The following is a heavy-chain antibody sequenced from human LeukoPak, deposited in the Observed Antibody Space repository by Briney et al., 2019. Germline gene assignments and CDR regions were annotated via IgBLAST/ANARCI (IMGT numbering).Heavy chain of an antibody. J-gene: IGHJ3*02. D-gene: IGHD5-12*01. CDR2: INHSGST. Sequence: SETLSLTCAVYGGSFSGYYWSWIRQPPGKGLEWIGEINHSGSTNYNPSLKSRVTISVDTSKNQFSLKLSSVTAADTAVYYCAREALYSGYAAFDIWGQGTMVTVSS. CDR1: GGSFSGYY. V-gene: IGHV4-34*01. CDR3: AREALYSGYAAFDI.